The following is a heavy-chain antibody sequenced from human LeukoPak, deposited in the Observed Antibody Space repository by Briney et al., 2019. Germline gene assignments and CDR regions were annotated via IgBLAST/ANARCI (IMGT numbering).Heavy chain of an antibody. V-gene: IGHV1-18*01. Sequence: ASVKVSCKPSGYTFTSYGISLVRQAPGRGLEWMGWISAYNGNTNYAQKLQGRVTMTTDTSTSTAYMELRSLRSDDTAVYYGARAKLFSASGGAVDFWGQGTMVPVSS. CDR1: GYTFTSYG. CDR3: ARAKLFSASGGAVDF. CDR2: ISAYNGNT. D-gene: IGHD3-10*01. J-gene: IGHJ3*01.